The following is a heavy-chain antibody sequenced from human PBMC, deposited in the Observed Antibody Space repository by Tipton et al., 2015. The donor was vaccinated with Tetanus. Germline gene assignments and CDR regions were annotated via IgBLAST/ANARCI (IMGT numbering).Heavy chain of an antibody. CDR1: GFPFTSYA. CDR2: INGDGGTT. D-gene: IGHD6-19*01. Sequence: LRLSCATSGFPFTSYALSWVRQAPGRGLEWVSFINGDGGTTYYADSARGRFTISRDNSGATVYLQLNSLRVDDTAIYYCAKSRTVSGVLIIDYWGQGTLVTVSS. CDR3: AKSRTVSGVLIIDY. V-gene: IGHV3-23*01. J-gene: IGHJ4*02.